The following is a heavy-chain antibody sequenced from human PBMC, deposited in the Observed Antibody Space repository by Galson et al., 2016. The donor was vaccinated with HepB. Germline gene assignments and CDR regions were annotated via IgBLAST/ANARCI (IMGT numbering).Heavy chain of an antibody. V-gene: IGHV3-30*04. CDR1: GFTFSRYA. Sequence: SLRLSCAASGFTFSRYAMNWVRQAPGKGLEWVAVISYDGKKNYYADSVKGRFTISRDNSKNTVSLQMSSLRGEDTAVYYCATTLDYYDTTGYYGYWGQGTLVTVSS. CDR2: ISYDGKKN. CDR3: ATTLDYYDTTGYYGY. D-gene: IGHD3-22*01. J-gene: IGHJ4*02.